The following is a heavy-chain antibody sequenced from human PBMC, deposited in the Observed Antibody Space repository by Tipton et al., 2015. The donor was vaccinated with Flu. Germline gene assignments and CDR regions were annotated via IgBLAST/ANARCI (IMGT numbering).Heavy chain of an antibody. CDR2: IHYSGST. CDR3: ARANYYDSYPYFYGIDV. J-gene: IGHJ6*02. CDR1: GGSISYYY. D-gene: IGHD3-22*01. V-gene: IGHV4-59*01. Sequence: LRLSCTVSGGSISYYYWSWIRQIPGKGLEWIGDIHYSGSTNYNPSLKSRVTISLDTSKNQFSLKLYSVTAADTAVYYCARANYYDSYPYFYGIDVWGQGTTVTVSS.